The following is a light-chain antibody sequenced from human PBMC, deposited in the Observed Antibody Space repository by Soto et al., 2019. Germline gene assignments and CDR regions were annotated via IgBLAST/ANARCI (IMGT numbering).Light chain of an antibody. CDR2: GAA. V-gene: IGKV3-15*01. CDR3: QQYHSWPA. CDR1: QNIYSN. J-gene: IGKJ1*01. Sequence: IVLTQSPGTLSLSPGERATVSCRASQNIYSNVAWYQQRPGQAPRLLIYGAATRATGIPARFSGSGSGTEFTLTISSLQSEDFAVYYCQQYHSWPAFGRGTKVDIK.